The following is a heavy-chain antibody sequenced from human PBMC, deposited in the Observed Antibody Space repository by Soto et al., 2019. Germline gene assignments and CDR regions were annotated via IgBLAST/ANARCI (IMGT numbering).Heavy chain of an antibody. D-gene: IGHD3-10*01. Sequence: SETLSLTCTVSCGSISSYYWSWIRQPPGKGLEWIGYIYYSGSPNYNPSLKSRVTISVDKSKNQFSLKLSSVTAADTAVYYCARDYMVRGVMRWFDPWGQGTLVTVSS. CDR3: ARDYMVRGVMRWFDP. CDR1: CGSISSYY. CDR2: IYYSGSP. J-gene: IGHJ5*02. V-gene: IGHV4-59*12.